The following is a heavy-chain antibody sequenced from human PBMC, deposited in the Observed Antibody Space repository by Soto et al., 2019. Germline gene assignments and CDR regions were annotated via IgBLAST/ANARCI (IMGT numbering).Heavy chain of an antibody. D-gene: IGHD3-16*02. CDR2: ISSDVNYK. J-gene: IGHJ4*02. CDR3: AWQTRYRVWLSDS. CDR1: GFTFSSYA. Sequence: QVQLVESGGGVVQPGRSLRLSCAASGFTFSSYALHWVRQAPGKGLDWVAVISSDVNYKYYADSVKGRFTISRVNSKNARYLQMNSVRAVDTAVYYCAWQTRYRVWLSDSWGQGTLVTVSS. V-gene: IGHV3-30-3*01.